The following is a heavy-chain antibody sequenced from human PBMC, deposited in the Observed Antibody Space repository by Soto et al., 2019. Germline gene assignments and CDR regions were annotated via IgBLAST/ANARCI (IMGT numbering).Heavy chain of an antibody. V-gene: IGHV4-39*01. Sequence: PSETLSLTCTVSGGFIRGSDYYWGWIRQPPGKGLEWIGNIYYSGTSYSYPSLKGRVTMSVDTSKNQFSMRLSSVTAADTAVYLCARRHGLDIDAYYWGQG. CDR1: GGFIRGSDYY. D-gene: IGHD3-10*01. J-gene: IGHJ4*02. CDR2: IYYSGTS. CDR3: ARRHGLDIDAYY.